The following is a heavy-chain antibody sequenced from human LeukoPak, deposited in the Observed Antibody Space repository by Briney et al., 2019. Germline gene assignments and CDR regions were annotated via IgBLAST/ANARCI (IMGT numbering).Heavy chain of an antibody. J-gene: IGHJ4*02. CDR2: ISYGGSNK. CDR1: GFTFSSYG. V-gene: IGHV3-30*03. Sequence: GRSLRLSCAASGFTFSSYGMHWVRQAPGKGLERVAVISYGGSNKYYADSVKGRFTISRDNSKNTLYLQMNSLRGEDTAVYYCARDYGDYRLDYWGQGTLVTVSS. CDR3: ARDYGDYRLDY. D-gene: IGHD4-17*01.